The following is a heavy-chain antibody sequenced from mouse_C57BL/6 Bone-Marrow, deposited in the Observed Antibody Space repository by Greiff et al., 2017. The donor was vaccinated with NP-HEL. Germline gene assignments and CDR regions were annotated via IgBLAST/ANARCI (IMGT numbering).Heavy chain of an antibody. CDR2: INSDGGST. CDR1: EYEFPSHD. J-gene: IGHJ1*03. D-gene: IGHD2-4*01. CDR3: ARQGDYDGYWYFDV. Sequence: EVKLMESGGGLVQPGESLKLSCESNEYEFPSHDMSWVRKTPEKRLELVAAINSDGGSTYYPATMERRFIITRDNTKKTLYLQMSSLRSEDTALYYCARQGDYDGYWYFDVWGTGTTVTVSS. V-gene: IGHV5-2*01.